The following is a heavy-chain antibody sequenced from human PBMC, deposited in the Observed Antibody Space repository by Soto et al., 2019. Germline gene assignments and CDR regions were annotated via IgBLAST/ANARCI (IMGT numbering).Heavy chain of an antibody. CDR2: VSGSGDST. Sequence: EVELLESGGGLVQPGGSLRLSCAASGFTFSSYAMSWVRRGPGKGLEWVSSVSGSGDSTYYADSVKGRFTVSRDNSKNTLYLQMNSLRAEDTAVYYCAKDPTSRVYYYYYYMDVWGKGTTVTVSS. J-gene: IGHJ6*03. V-gene: IGHV3-23*01. D-gene: IGHD1-26*01. CDR3: AKDPTSRVYYYYYYMDV. CDR1: GFTFSSYA.